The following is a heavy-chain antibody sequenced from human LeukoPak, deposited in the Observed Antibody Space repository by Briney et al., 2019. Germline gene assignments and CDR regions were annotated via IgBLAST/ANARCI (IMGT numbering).Heavy chain of an antibody. CDR3: AKAEGGYCSSTSCPEINY. D-gene: IGHD2-2*01. V-gene: IGHV3-43*02. CDR2: ISGDGGST. J-gene: IGHJ4*02. CDR1: GFTFDDYA. Sequence: GGSLRLSCAASGFTFDDYAMDWVRQAPGKGLEWVSLISGDGGSTYYADSVKGRFTISRDNSKNSLYLQMNSLRTEDTALYYCAKAEGGYCSSTSCPEINYWGQGTLVTVSS.